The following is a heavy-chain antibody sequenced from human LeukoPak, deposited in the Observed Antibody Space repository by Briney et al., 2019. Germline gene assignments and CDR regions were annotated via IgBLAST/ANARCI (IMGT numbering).Heavy chain of an antibody. Sequence: SETLSLTCTVSGGSISSSSYYWGWIRQPPGKGLEWIGSIYYSGSTYYNPSLKSRVTISVDTSKNQFSLKLSSVTAADTAVYYCAATSYYDSSGYPIDYWGQGTLVTVSS. D-gene: IGHD3-22*01. CDR1: GGSISSSSYY. V-gene: IGHV4-39*07. CDR3: AATSYYDSSGYPIDY. CDR2: IYYSGST. J-gene: IGHJ4*02.